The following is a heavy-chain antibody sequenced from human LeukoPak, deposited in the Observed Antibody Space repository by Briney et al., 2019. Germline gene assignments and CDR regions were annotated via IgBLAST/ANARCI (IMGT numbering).Heavy chain of an antibody. CDR3: APMTGDASAY. CDR1: GFTVSSNY. J-gene: IGHJ4*02. V-gene: IGHV3-53*01. Sequence: GGSLRSSCAASGFTVSSNYMSWVRQAPGKGLEWVSVIYSDGNTYYADSVKGRFTISRDNSKNTLYLQMNSLRAEDTAVYYCAPMTGDASAYRGQGTLVTVSS. D-gene: IGHD3-9*01. CDR2: IYSDGNT.